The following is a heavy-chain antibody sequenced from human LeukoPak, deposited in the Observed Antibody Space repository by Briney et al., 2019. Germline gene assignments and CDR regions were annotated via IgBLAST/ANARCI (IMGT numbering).Heavy chain of an antibody. CDR1: EFIVSINY. V-gene: IGHV3-23*01. J-gene: IGHJ4*02. D-gene: IGHD1-26*01. CDR2: ISGSDGST. Sequence: PGGSLRLSCAASEFIVSINYMTWVRQAPGKGLEWVSGISGSDGSTYYADSVKGRFTISRDNSKNTLYLQMNSLRAEDTAVYYCARAGSIRFDYWGQGTLVTVSS. CDR3: ARAGSIRFDY.